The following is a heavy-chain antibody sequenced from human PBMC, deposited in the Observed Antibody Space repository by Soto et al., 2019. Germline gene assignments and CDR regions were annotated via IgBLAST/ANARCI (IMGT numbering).Heavy chain of an antibody. CDR3: AKSFVTTHPRYHYIDV. J-gene: IGHJ6*03. CDR2: MTWDGVDM. D-gene: IGHD1-1*01. CDR1: GFAFRDFA. Sequence: EVQLVESGGNLVQPGRSLRLSCAASGFAFRDFAFHWVRQTPGKGLEWVSGMTWDGVDMDYADSVKGRFTISRDDAKNSLYLQINSLRPEDTAWYYCAKSFVTTHPRYHYIDVLGKVTSVTVS. V-gene: IGHV3-9*01.